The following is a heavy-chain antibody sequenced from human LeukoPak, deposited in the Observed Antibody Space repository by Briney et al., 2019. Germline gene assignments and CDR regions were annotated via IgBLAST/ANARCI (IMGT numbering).Heavy chain of an antibody. CDR2: FDPEDGGT. J-gene: IGHJ5*02. CDR3: GLAVAANGPWFDP. V-gene: IGHV1-24*01. D-gene: IGHD6-19*01. CDR1: GYTLTELS. Sequence: ASVKVSCKVSGYTLTELSMHWVRLAPGKGLEWMGGFDPEDGGTIYAQKFQGRVTMTEDTSTDTAYMELSSLRSEDTAVYYCGLAVAANGPWFDPWGQGTLVTVSS.